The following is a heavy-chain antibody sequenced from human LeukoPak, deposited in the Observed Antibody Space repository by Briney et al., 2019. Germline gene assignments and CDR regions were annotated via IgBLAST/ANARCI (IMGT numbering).Heavy chain of an antibody. CDR3: ARDLSTGAFDY. V-gene: IGHV3-21*01. D-gene: IGHD1-1*01. CDR1: GFTFSSYS. Sequence: GGSLRLSCAASGFTFSSYSMNWVRQAPGKGLEWVSSISSSSSYIYYADSVKGRFTISRDNAKNSLYLQMNSLRAKDTAVYYCARDLSTGAFDYWGQGTLVTVSS. J-gene: IGHJ4*02. CDR2: ISSSSSYI.